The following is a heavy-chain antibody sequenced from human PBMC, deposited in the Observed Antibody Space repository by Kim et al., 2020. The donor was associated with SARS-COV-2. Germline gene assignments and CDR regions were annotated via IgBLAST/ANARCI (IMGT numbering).Heavy chain of an antibody. V-gene: IGHV1-18*01. CDR1: GYTFTSYG. J-gene: IGHJ6*03. CDR3: ARAYYYGSGSYLLRSYYYYYMDV. Sequence: ASVKVSCKASGYTFTSYGISWVRQAPGQGLEWMGWISAYNGNTNYAQKLQGRVTMTTDTSTSTAYMELRSLRSDDTAVYYCARAYYYGSGSYLLRSYYYYYMDVWGKGTTVTVSS. D-gene: IGHD3-10*01. CDR2: ISAYNGNT.